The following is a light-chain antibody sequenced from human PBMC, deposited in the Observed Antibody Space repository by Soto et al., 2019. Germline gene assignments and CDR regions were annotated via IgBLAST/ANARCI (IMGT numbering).Light chain of an antibody. J-gene: IGKJ4*01. V-gene: IGKV3-20*01. CDR1: PSVANF. CDR2: GAF. CDR3: QQYGSSLT. Sequence: LLTQSAATLSLSAGERATLSCRASPSVANFVAWYQQQPGQAPRLLIYGAFNRATGIPDRFSGSGSGTDFTLTISRLQPEDFAVYYCQQYGSSLTFGGGTKVDIK.